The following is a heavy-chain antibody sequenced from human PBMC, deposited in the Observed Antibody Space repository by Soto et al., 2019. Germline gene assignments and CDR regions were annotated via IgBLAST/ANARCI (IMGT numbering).Heavy chain of an antibody. CDR2: LNDSGGT. CDR1: GGSFSGYY. D-gene: IGHD3-10*01. Sequence: QVQLQQWGAGLLKPSETLSLTCAVYGGSFSGYYWSWIRQPPGKGLEWIGELNDSGGTNYNASLKSRVSISGDTSKNQCSLKLSFVTAADTAVYYCARGRGVVQHWGQGTLVTVSS. J-gene: IGHJ1*01. CDR3: ARGRGVVQH. V-gene: IGHV4-34*01.